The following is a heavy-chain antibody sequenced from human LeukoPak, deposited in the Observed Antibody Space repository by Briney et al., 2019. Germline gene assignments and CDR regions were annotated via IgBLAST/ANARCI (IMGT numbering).Heavy chain of an antibody. CDR1: GFTFSSYS. CDR3: ARRYSNYLDP. CDR2: ISSSSSTI. Sequence: GGSLRLSCAASGFTFSSYSMNWVRQAPGKGLEWVSYISSSSSTIYYADSVKGRFTISRDNAKNSLYLQMNSLRAEDTAVYYCARRYSNYLDPWGQGTLVTVSS. V-gene: IGHV3-48*01. D-gene: IGHD4-11*01. J-gene: IGHJ5*02.